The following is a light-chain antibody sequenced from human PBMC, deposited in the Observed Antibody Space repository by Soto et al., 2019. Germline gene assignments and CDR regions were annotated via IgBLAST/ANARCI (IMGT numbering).Light chain of an antibody. V-gene: IGLV1-40*01. Sequence: QSVLTQPRSVSGAPGQRVTISCTGSSSNIGAGYDVHWYQQLPGTAPKLLIYGNSNRPSGVPDRFSGSKSGTSASLAITGLQAEDEADYYCQSYDSSLSGSVFGGGTKVTVL. CDR2: GNS. CDR1: SSNIGAGYD. J-gene: IGLJ2*01. CDR3: QSYDSSLSGSV.